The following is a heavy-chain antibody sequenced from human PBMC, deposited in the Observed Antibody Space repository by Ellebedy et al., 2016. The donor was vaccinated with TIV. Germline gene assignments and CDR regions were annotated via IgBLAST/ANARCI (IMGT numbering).Heavy chain of an antibody. CDR2: FNHGGVT. D-gene: IGHD3-22*01. V-gene: IGHV4-34*01. CDR3: ALGSLYYYDSNGPY. Sequence: MPSETLSLTCSVYGGSFSAYYWSWIRQSPEKGLEWIGEFNHGGVTSYNPSLKSRVTVSVDTSKKQVSLKLSSATAADTAVYHCALGSLYYYDSNGPYWGPGTLVTVSS. J-gene: IGHJ4*02. CDR1: GGSFSAYY.